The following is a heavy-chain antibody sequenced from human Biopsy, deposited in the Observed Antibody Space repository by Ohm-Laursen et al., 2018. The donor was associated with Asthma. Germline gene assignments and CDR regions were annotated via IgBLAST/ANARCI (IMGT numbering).Heavy chain of an antibody. CDR1: GGTFNTYV. J-gene: IGHJ4*02. CDR2: INSVFGTT. Sequence: SVKVSCKSLGGTFNTYVIGWVRQAPGQGLEWMGGINSVFGTTTYPQKFQDRVTITSDDSTSTVYVELSSLRSEDTAVYYCARKAGPCISRTCYSLDFWGQGTLVTVSS. D-gene: IGHD2-2*01. V-gene: IGHV1-69*13. CDR3: ARKAGPCISRTCYSLDF.